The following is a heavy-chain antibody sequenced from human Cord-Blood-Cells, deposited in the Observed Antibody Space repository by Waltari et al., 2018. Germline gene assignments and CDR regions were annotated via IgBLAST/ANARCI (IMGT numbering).Heavy chain of an antibody. CDR1: GGTFSSYA. CDR2: IIPILGIA. J-gene: IGHJ4*02. CDR3: ARGYCSGGSCYFDY. D-gene: IGHD2-15*01. Sequence: QVQLVQSGAAVKKPGSSVKVSCKASGGTFSSYAISWVRQAPGQGLEWMGGIIPILGIANYAQKYQGRVTITADKSTSTAYMELSSLRSEDTAVYYCARGYCSGGSCYFDYWGQGTLVTVSS. V-gene: IGHV1-69*10.